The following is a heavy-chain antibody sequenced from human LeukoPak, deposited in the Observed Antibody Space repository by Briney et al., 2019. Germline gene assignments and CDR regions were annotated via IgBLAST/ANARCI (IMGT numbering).Heavy chain of an antibody. Sequence: GGSLRLSCTASGFTFSTYSMNWVRQAPGRGLEWVSYISGSSSSSDGGAKQYADSVKGRFTISRDNAKNSLYLQMNSLRADDTAVYYCARDLSHCSSSSCYSFDYYYGLDVWGQGTTVTVAS. J-gene: IGHJ6*02. D-gene: IGHD2-2*01. V-gene: IGHV3-48*04. CDR2: ISGSSSSSDGGAK. CDR3: ARDLSHCSSSSCYSFDYYYGLDV. CDR1: GFTFSTYS.